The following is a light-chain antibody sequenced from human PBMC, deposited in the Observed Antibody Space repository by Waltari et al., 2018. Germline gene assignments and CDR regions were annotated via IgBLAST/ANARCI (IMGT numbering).Light chain of an antibody. Sequence: QSVLTQPPSASGTPGQRVTISCTGSSSNIGGNVVNWYKQLPGKAPTLLIYRSDLRPSGVPDRLLGSKSGTSASLAISGRQSADEGDYYCAAWDDSLHGHWVFGGGTKVTVL. CDR3: AAWDDSLHGHWV. J-gene: IGLJ3*02. CDR2: RSD. CDR1: SSNIGGNV. V-gene: IGLV1-44*01.